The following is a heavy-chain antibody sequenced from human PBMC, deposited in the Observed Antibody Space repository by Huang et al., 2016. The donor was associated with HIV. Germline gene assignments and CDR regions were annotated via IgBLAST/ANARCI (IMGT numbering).Heavy chain of an antibody. D-gene: IGHD6-13*01. V-gene: IGHV1-69*01. CDR2: SIPIFGTA. J-gene: IGHJ4*02. CDR1: GGTFSSYG. CDR3: ARAPIAGGGRDFDEGAEYDY. Sequence: QVKLVQSGAEVKKPGSSVKVSCKASGGTFSSYGISWVRQAPGQGLEWMGGSIPIFGTAKYAQKFQDRGTITADESTSTTYMEVGSLRSEDTAVYYCARAPIAGGGRDFDEGAEYDYWGQGTLVTVSS.